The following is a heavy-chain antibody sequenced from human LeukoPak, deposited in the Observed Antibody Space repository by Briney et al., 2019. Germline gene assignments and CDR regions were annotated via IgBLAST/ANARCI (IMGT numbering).Heavy chain of an antibody. CDR2: IIPIFGTA. CDR1: GGTFSSYA. V-gene: IGHV1-69*13. D-gene: IGHD3-10*01. CDR3: ARGYRVYDYGSGSYYRGDRFDY. J-gene: IGHJ4*02. Sequence: SVKVSCKASGGTFSSYAISWVRQAPGQGLEWMGGIIPIFGTANYAQKFQGRVTITADESTSTAYMELSSLRSEDTAVYYCARGYRVYDYGSGSYYRGDRFDYWGQGTLVTVSS.